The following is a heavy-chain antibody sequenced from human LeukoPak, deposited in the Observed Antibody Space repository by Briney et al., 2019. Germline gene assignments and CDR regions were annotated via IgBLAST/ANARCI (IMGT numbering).Heavy chain of an antibody. D-gene: IGHD6-19*01. Sequence: ASVQVSCKASGYTFRDYLLHWLRQHPGQGLQWIGYINPNSGATPFAPKFQGRVTLTRDTSINTAYMQLTKLPYDYTALYFCSRDNTREQWLASGGDSWGQGNLVIVSS. V-gene: IGHV1-2*02. CDR2: INPNSGAT. J-gene: IGHJ4*02. CDR3: SRDNTREQWLASGGDS. CDR1: GYTFRDYL.